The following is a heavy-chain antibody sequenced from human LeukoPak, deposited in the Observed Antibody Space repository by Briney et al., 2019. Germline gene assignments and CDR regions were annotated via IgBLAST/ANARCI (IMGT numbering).Heavy chain of an antibody. CDR3: ARAGGYLGYMDV. CDR2: IYTSGST. Sequence: PSETLSLTCTVSGGSINSGTYYWSWIRQPAGKGLEWIGRIYTSGSTHYNPSLKSRVTISIDTSKKQFSLKLSSVTAADTAVYYCARAGGYLGYMDVWGKGTTVTISS. J-gene: IGHJ6*03. D-gene: IGHD5-18*01. CDR1: GGSINSGTYY. V-gene: IGHV4-61*02.